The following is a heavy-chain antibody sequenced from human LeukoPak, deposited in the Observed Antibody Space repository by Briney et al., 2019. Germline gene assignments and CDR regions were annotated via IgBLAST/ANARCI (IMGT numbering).Heavy chain of an antibody. V-gene: IGHV3-7*01. J-gene: IGHJ4*02. D-gene: IGHD3-10*01. Sequence: GGSLRLSCAASGFTFSSYWMSWVRQAPGKGLEWVANIKQDGSEKYYVDSVKGRFIISRDNAKNSLYLQMNSLRAEDTAVYYCARERYYYGSGSYYLDYWGQGTLVTVSS. CDR2: IKQDGSEK. CDR1: GFTFSSYW. CDR3: ARERYYYGSGSYYLDY.